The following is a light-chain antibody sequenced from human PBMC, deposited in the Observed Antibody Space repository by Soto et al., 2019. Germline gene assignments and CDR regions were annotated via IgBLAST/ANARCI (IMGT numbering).Light chain of an antibody. J-gene: IGKJ1*01. CDR3: QQDNSSPT. CDR2: DAS. Sequence: IPITQAPSTLSASVGARVTITCRASQSISSWLAWYQQKPGTAPTLLIYDASSLESGVPSRFSGSGSGTQSTLTISSLQPEDFATYYCQQDNSSPTFGQGTKVDI. CDR1: QSISSW. V-gene: IGKV1-5*01.